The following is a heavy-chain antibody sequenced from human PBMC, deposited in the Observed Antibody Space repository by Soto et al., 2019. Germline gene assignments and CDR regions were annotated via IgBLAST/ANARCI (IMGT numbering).Heavy chain of an antibody. D-gene: IGHD4-17*01. CDR1: GFTFSSYA. J-gene: IGHJ4*02. V-gene: IGHV3-23*01. Sequence: EVQLLESGGGLVQPGGALRLSCAASGFTFSSYAMSWVRQAPGKGLEWVSDISGSGGSTYYADSVKGRFTISRDNSKNTLYLQMNSLRAEDTAVYYCAKDSLKNVYGDSLDYWGQGTLVTVSS. CDR2: ISGSGGST. CDR3: AKDSLKNVYGDSLDY.